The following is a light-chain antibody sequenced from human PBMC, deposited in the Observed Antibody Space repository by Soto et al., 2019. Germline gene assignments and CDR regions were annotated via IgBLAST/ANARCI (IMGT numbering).Light chain of an antibody. Sequence: EIVLTQSPVTLSLSSGERATLSRRSMQSVSSTYLAWYQQKPGQAPRLLIYRASTRATGVPARFSGSGSGTEFTLTISSPQSEDFTVDSCLQYHNLWAVGQGTKGEIK. J-gene: IGKJ1*01. CDR1: QSVSSTY. V-gene: IGKV3-15*01. CDR3: LQYHNLWA. CDR2: RAS.